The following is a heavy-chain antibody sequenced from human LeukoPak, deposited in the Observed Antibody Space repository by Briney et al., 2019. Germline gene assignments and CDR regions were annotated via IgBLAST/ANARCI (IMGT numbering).Heavy chain of an antibody. Sequence: GGSVRLSCAASGFPFSSYAMSWVRQAPGKGLEWVSTVSGSSDNTYYAVYVKGRVTISRDNSKNTVFLQMNSLRAEDTAVYYCATGTRNTWPRPFDYWGQGTLVTVSS. CDR3: ATGTRNTWPRPFDY. V-gene: IGHV3-23*01. J-gene: IGHJ4*02. CDR1: GFPFSSYA. CDR2: VSGSSDNT.